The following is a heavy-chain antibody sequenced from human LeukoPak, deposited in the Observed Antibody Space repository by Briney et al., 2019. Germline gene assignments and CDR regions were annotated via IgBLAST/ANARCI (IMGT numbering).Heavy chain of an antibody. D-gene: IGHD6-6*01. Sequence: SETLSLTCTVSGGSISSYYWSWIRQPPGKGLEWIEYIYYSGSTNYNPSLKSRVTISVDTSKNQFSLKLSSVTAADTAVYYCASHTNSSSSGGTFWGQGTLVTVSS. V-gene: IGHV4-59*12. J-gene: IGHJ4*02. CDR2: IYYSGST. CDR3: ASHTNSSSSGGTF. CDR1: GGSISSYY.